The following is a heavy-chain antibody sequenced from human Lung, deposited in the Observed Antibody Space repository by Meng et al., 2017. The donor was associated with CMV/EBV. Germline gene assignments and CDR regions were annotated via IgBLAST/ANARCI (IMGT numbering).Heavy chain of an antibody. CDR2: IYSGGTT. D-gene: IGHD3-10*01. V-gene: IGHV3-53*01. Sequence: GGSLRLSCAASDFTVSSNYMSWVRQAPGKGLEWVSLIYSGGTTYYADSVKGRFTISRDNSKNTLYLQMNSLRAEDTAVYYCTRVFGSGSQRYGGYYGMDVWGQGTXVTFSS. CDR3: TRVFGSGSQRYGGYYGMDV. CDR1: DFTVSSNY. J-gene: IGHJ6*02.